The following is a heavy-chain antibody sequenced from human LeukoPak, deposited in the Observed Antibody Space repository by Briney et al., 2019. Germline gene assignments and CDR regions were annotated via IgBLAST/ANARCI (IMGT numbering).Heavy chain of an antibody. CDR3: VRDGYYGSGSPGWFGP. V-gene: IGHV1-8*03. Sequence: ASVKVSCKASGYTFTSYDINWVRQATGQGLEWMGWMNPNSGNTGYAQKFQGRVTITRNTSMSTAYMELSSLRSEDTAVYYCVRDGYYGSGSPGWFGPWGPGTLVIVSA. CDR1: GYTFTSYD. J-gene: IGHJ5*02. CDR2: MNPNSGNT. D-gene: IGHD3-10*01.